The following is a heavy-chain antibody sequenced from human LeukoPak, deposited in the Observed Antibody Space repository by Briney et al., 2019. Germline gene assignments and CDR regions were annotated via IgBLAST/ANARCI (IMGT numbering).Heavy chain of an antibody. V-gene: IGHV3-48*03. J-gene: IGHJ5*02. CDR1: GFTFSSYE. D-gene: IGHD3-10*01. CDR2: ISSSGSTI. Sequence: PGGSLRLSCAASGFTFSSYEMHWVRQAPGRGLEWVSYISSSGSTIYYADSVKGRFTISRDNAKNSLYLQMNSLRAEDTAVYYCARDRGYYYDPWGQGTLVTVSS. CDR3: ARDRGYYYDP.